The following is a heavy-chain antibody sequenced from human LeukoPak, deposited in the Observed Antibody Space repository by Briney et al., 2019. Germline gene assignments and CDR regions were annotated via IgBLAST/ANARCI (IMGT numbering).Heavy chain of an antibody. CDR3: ARDLGCDYGGNCVIGAEVWYFDL. V-gene: IGHV3-21*01. D-gene: IGHD4-23*01. J-gene: IGHJ2*01. CDR1: GFTFSSYS. CDR2: ISSSSSYI. Sequence: PGGSLRLSCAASGFTFSSYSMNWVRQAPGKGLEWVSSISSSSSYIYYADSVKGRFTISRDNAKNSLYLQKNSLRAEDTAVYYCARDLGCDYGGNCVIGAEVWYFDLWGRGTLVTVSS.